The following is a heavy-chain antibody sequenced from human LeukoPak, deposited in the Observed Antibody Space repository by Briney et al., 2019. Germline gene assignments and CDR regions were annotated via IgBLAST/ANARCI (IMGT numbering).Heavy chain of an antibody. V-gene: IGHV3-48*02. CDR2: ISSSSNTI. J-gene: IGHJ4*02. CDR1: GFTFSTYS. Sequence: PTGGSLRLSCAASGFTFSTYSMNWVRQAPGKGLEWVSYISSSSNTIYYADSVKGRFTISRDNAKNSLYLQMNSLRDEDTAVYYCAREMFTSGWYPSDYWGQGTLVTVSS. CDR3: AREMFTSGWYPSDY. D-gene: IGHD6-19*01.